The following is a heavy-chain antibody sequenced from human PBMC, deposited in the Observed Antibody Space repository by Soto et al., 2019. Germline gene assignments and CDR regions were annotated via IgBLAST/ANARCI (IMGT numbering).Heavy chain of an antibody. CDR3: AKDLEPRYYYYYGTDV. CDR2: ISGSGGST. D-gene: IGHD1-1*01. Sequence: PGVSLRLSCAASGFTFSSYAMSWVRQAPGKGLEWVSAISGSGGSTYYADSVKGRFTISRDNSKNTLYLQMNSLRAEDTAVYYCAKDLEPRYYYYYGTDVWGKGTTVTVSS. CDR1: GFTFSSYA. J-gene: IGHJ6*04. V-gene: IGHV3-23*01.